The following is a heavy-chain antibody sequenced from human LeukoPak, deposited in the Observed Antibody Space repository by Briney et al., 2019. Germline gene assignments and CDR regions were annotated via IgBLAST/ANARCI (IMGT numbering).Heavy chain of an antibody. CDR2: ISGSGGST. V-gene: IGHV3-23*01. CDR3: AKDLKAGTYFDY. CDR1: GFTFSSYA. Sequence: PGGSLRLSCAASGFTFSSYAMSWVRQAPGKGLEWVSAISGSGGSTYYADSVKGRFTISRENSKNTLYLQMNSLRAEDTAVYYCAKDLKAGTYFDYWGQGTLVTVSS. J-gene: IGHJ4*02. D-gene: IGHD6-19*01.